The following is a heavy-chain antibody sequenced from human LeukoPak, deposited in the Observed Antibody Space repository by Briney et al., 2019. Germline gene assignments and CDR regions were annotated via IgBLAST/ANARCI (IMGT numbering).Heavy chain of an antibody. J-gene: IGHJ4*02. CDR3: ASSSGELLVGPQIDY. Sequence: SETLSLTCTVSGGSLSTETSYWSWIQQPPGKGLEWIAYIHHSGSTNYNPSLKSRVTISVDTSKNQFSLKLSSVTAADTAVYYCASSSGELLVGPQIDYWGQGTLVTVSS. V-gene: IGHV4-61*01. CDR1: GGSLSTETSY. CDR2: IHHSGST. D-gene: IGHD1-26*01.